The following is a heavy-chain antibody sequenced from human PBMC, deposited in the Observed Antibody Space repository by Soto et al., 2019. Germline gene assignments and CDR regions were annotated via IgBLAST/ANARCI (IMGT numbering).Heavy chain of an antibody. D-gene: IGHD3-10*01. CDR1: GYSFSIYW. J-gene: IGHJ4*02. CDR3: ARQHGSGIYYFDY. V-gene: IGHV5-51*01. Sequence: GESLKISCKVSGYSFSIYWIAWVRHMPGKGLEWMGIIYPGDSDTRYSPSFQGQVTISADKSINTAYLQWSSLKASDTAMYYCARQHGSGIYYFDYWGQGTLVTVSS. CDR2: IYPGDSDT.